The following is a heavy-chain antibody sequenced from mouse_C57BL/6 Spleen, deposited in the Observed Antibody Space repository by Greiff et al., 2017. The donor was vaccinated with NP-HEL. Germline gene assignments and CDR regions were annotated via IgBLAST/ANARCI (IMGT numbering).Heavy chain of an antibody. CDR1: GFHIQVSY. Sequence: VQLPASGAALVRPGASVTLSCTASGFHIQVSYMPWVQQRPVQCLVWIGWIVPETGDTEYASKFQGKATITADTSSNTAYLQLSSLTSEDTAVYYCTTGYYDYDDTYWGQGTLVTVSA. V-gene: IGHV14-4*01. CDR3: TTGYYDYDDTY. CDR2: IVPETGDT. J-gene: IGHJ3*01. D-gene: IGHD2-4*01.